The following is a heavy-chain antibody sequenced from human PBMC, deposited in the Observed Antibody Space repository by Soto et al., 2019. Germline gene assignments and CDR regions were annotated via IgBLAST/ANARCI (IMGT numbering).Heavy chain of an antibody. CDR1: GGSISSYY. CDR2: IYYSGST. D-gene: IGHD3-22*01. J-gene: IGHJ4*02. Sequence: PSETLSLTCTVSGGSISSYYWSWIRQPPGKGLEWIGYIYYSGSTNYNPSLKSRVTISVDTPKNQFSLKLSSVTAADTAVYYCARYYDSSGYYRVFDYWGQGTLVTVSS. CDR3: ARYYDSSGYYRVFDY. V-gene: IGHV4-59*01.